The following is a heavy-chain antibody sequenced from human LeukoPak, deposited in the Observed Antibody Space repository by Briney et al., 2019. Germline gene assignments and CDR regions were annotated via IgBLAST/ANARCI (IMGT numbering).Heavy chain of an antibody. CDR3: AKNLELWFGDLLYFDS. V-gene: IGHV3-30*02. Sequence: PGGSLRLSCAASGFTFGSYGVHWVRQAPGKGLEWVAFIRHDGSDKYYADSVKGRFTISRDNSKSTLYLQMNSLRDEDTAVYYCAKNLELWFGDLLYFDSWGQGTLVTVSS. D-gene: IGHD3-10*01. J-gene: IGHJ4*02. CDR1: GFTFGSYG. CDR2: IRHDGSDK.